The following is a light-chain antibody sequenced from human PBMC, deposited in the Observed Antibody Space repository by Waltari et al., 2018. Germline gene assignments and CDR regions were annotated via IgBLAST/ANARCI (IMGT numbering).Light chain of an antibody. CDR3: QQYYSYLSIT. CDR2: AAS. V-gene: IGKV1-8*01. CDR1: QGISSY. J-gene: IGKJ5*01. Sequence: AIRMTQSPSSLSASTGDRVTITCRASQGISSYFAWSQQKPGKAPKLLIYAASTLQSGVPSRFSGSGSGTDFTLTISCLQSEDFATYYCQQYYSYLSITFGQGTRLEIK.